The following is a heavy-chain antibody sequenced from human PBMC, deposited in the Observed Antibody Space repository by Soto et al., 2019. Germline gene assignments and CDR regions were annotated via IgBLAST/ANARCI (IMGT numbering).Heavy chain of an antibody. V-gene: IGHV1-69*08. J-gene: IGHJ4*02. D-gene: IGHD2-2*01. Sequence: GASVKVSCKASGGTFSTYTISWVRQAPGQGLEWMGRIIPIVDRANYAQKFQGRVTITADKSTSTAYMELSSLRSDDTAVYYCARDLAIIVPAPMGYWGQGTLVTVSS. CDR3: ARDLAIIVPAPMGY. CDR1: GGTFSTYT. CDR2: IIPIVDRA.